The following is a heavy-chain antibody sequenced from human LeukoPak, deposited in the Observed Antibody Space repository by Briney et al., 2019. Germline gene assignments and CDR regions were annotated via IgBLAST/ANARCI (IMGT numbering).Heavy chain of an antibody. J-gene: IGHJ4*02. D-gene: IGHD5-18*01. V-gene: IGHV4-31*03. CDR2: IYYSGST. CDR3: ARGYSYSHVFDY. Sequence: SETLSLTCTVSGGSISSGGYYWSWIRQHPGKGLEWIGYIYYSGSTYYNPSLKSRVTISVDTSKNQFSLKLSSVTAADTAVYYCARGYSYSHVFDYWGQGTLVTVSS. CDR1: GGSISSGGYY.